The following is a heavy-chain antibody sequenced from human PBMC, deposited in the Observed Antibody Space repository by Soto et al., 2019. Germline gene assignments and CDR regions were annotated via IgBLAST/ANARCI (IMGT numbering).Heavy chain of an antibody. Sequence: SETLSLTCTVSGGSTSSGDYYWSWIRQPPGKGLEWIGYIYYSGSTYYNPSLKSRVTISVDTSKNQFSLKLSSVTAADTAVYYCARVFGDSSGYYYSAYYFDYWGQGTLVTVSS. CDR3: ARVFGDSSGYYYSAYYFDY. CDR1: GGSTSSGDYY. D-gene: IGHD3-22*01. V-gene: IGHV4-30-4*01. J-gene: IGHJ4*02. CDR2: IYYSGST.